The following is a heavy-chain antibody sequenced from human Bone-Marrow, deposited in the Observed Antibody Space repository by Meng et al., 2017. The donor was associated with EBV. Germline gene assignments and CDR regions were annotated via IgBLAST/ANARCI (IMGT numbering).Heavy chain of an antibody. Sequence: VLQVQSGADVKRPRASVMVLRKSSVETFSSDVVSWVHRDPGQGLEWMGPNILIFATPNYDQNFQDRVTSTADKYTNKVYMELASLRSEDQAVYYCARGGSKTLPTPFDFWGQGTLVTVSS. V-gene: IGHV1-69*06. CDR3: ARGGSKTLPTPFDF. J-gene: IGHJ4*02. CDR1: VETFSSDV. D-gene: IGHD4-11*01. CDR2: NILIFATP.